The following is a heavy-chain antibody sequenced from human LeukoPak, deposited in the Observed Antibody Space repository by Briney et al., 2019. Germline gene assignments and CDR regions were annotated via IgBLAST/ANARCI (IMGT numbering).Heavy chain of an antibody. J-gene: IGHJ4*02. CDR2: IYYSGST. CDR1: GGSISSSSYY. Sequence: SETLSLTCTVSGGSISSSSYYWGWIRQPPGKRLEWIGSIYYSGSTYYNPSLKSRVTISVDTSKNQFSLKLSSVTAADTAVYYCARQHSSGYYSHYWGQGTLVTVSS. D-gene: IGHD3-22*01. CDR3: ARQHSSGYYSHY. V-gene: IGHV4-39*01.